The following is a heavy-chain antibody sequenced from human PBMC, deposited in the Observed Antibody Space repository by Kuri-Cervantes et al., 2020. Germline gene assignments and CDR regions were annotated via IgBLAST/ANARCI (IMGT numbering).Heavy chain of an antibody. J-gene: IGHJ6*03. CDR3: ARASSELQGSGSRGWYYMDV. CDR2: ISGSGGST. D-gene: IGHD1-26*01. CDR1: GFTFSSYA. V-gene: IGHV3-23*01. Sequence: GGSLRLSCAASGFTFSSYAMSWVRQAPGKGLEWVSAISGSGGSTYYADSVKGRFTISRDNAKNSLYLQMNSLRAEDTAVYYCARASSELQGSGSRGWYYMDVWGKGTTVTVSS.